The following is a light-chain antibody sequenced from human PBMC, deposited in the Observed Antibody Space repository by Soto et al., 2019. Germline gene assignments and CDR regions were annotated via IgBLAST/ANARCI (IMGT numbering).Light chain of an antibody. CDR3: QHYESLPLT. CDR1: QSVSNN. J-gene: IGKJ4*01. V-gene: IGKV3-15*01. Sequence: EIVMTQSPATLSVSPGERATLSCRASQSVSNNLAWYQQRPGRAPRLLIYGASIRASGIPARFSGSGSGTEFTLTINSLQSEDFADYHCQHYESLPLTFGGGTKVEIK. CDR2: GAS.